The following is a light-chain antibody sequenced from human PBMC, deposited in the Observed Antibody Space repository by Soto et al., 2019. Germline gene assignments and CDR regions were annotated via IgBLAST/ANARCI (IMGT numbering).Light chain of an antibody. CDR3: QVWDSSSDHVV. Sequence: SYGLTQPPSVSVAPGKTARITCGGNNIGSKSVHWYQQKPGQAPVLVISYDSDRPSGIPERFSGSNSGNTATLTISRVEAGDEADYYCQVWDSSSDHVVFGGGTKLTVL. V-gene: IGLV3-21*04. CDR2: YDS. J-gene: IGLJ2*01. CDR1: NIGSKS.